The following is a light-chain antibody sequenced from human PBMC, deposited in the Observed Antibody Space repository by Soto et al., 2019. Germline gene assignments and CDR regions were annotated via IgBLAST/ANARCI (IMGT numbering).Light chain of an antibody. CDR2: GAS. CDR3: QQYKSYWT. J-gene: IGKJ1*01. V-gene: IGKV3-15*01. Sequence: DKLMSQSPATLSVSPGERVTLSCRASQSVTSSYLAWYQQKPGQAPRLLIYGASTRATGIPARFSGSGSGTEFTLTINSLQPYDFATYYCQQYKSYWTFGQGTKVAIK. CDR1: QSVTSSY.